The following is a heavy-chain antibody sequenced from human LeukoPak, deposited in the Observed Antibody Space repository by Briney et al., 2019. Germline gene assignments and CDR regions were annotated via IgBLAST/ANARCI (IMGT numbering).Heavy chain of an antibody. Sequence: GGSLRLSCAASGFTFSSYGVHWVRQAPGKGLEWVAFIRYDGSNKYYADSVKGRFTISRDNSKNTLYLQMNSLRAEDTAVYYCAKDRYSSSWETFDYWGQGTLVTVSS. CDR3: AKDRYSSSWETFDY. CDR2: IRYDGSNK. D-gene: IGHD6-13*01. J-gene: IGHJ4*02. CDR1: GFTFSSYG. V-gene: IGHV3-30*02.